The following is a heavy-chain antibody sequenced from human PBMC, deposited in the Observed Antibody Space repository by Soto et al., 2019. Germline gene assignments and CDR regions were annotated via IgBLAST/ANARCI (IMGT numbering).Heavy chain of an antibody. CDR2: INPSDGGT. CDR1: GYTFNSYY. J-gene: IGHJ4*02. D-gene: IGHD1-26*01. CDR3: ARGWSVPVGMPATRVFHD. Sequence: ASVKVSCKASGYTFNSYYMHWVRQAPGQGLEWMGIINPSDGGTTYAQKFQGRVTMTRDTSTSTVYMELSSLRSEDTAVYYCARGWSVPVGMPATRVFHDWGQGTLVTVSS. V-gene: IGHV1-46*02.